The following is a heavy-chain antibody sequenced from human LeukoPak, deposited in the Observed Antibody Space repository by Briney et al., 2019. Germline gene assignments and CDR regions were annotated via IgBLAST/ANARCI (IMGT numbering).Heavy chain of an antibody. CDR1: GLTFSRYA. V-gene: IGHV3-48*03. D-gene: IGHD3-10*02. CDR2: ISSSGSTI. Sequence: GGSLRLSCAASGLTFSRYAMNWVRQAPGKGLEWVSYISSSGSTIYYADSVKGRFTISRDNAKNSLYLQMNSLRAEDTAVYYCAELGITMIGGVWGKGTTVTISS. J-gene: IGHJ6*04. CDR3: AELGITMIGGV.